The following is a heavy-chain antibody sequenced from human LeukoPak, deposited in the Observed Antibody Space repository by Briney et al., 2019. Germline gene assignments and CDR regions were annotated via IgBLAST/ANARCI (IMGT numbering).Heavy chain of an antibody. D-gene: IGHD6-6*01. CDR1: GFTFSSYG. Sequence: GGSLRLSCAASGFTFSSYGMHWVRQAPGKGLEWVAVIWYDGSNKYYADSVKGRFTISRDNSKNTLYLQMNSLRAEDTAVYYCARDHPAARPFDYWGQGTLVTVSS. CDR3: ARDHPAARPFDY. J-gene: IGHJ4*02. CDR2: IWYDGSNK. V-gene: IGHV3-33*01.